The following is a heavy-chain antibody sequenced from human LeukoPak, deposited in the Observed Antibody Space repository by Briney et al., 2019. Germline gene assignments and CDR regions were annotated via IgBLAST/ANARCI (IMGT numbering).Heavy chain of an antibody. CDR2: IDARSGIT. J-gene: IGHJ3*02. V-gene: IGHV3-48*01. CDR1: GFTFTIFG. Sequence: GGSLRLSCAASGFTFTIFGLNWVRQAPGKGPEWVSYIDARSGITYYADSVQGRFTISRDNSKNTLYLQMNSLRAEDTAVYYCARDPDGYNTDDAFDIWGQGTMVTVSS. D-gene: IGHD5-24*01. CDR3: ARDPDGYNTDDAFDI.